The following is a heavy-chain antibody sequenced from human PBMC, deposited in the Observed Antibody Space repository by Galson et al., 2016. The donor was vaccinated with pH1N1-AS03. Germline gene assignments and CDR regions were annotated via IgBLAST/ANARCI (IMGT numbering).Heavy chain of an antibody. J-gene: IGHJ4*02. D-gene: IGHD2-15*01. CDR1: GLSFSTSW. CDR2: INSDSTGR. CDR3: AVDSFTRPSY. V-gene: IGHV3-7*03. Sequence: SLRLSCAASGLSFSTSWMSWVRQAPGKGLEWVANINSDSTGRYYGVSVRGRFTISRDNVNNLLYLQMNDLTVADTAIYYCAVDSFTRPSYWGQGVLVAVSS.